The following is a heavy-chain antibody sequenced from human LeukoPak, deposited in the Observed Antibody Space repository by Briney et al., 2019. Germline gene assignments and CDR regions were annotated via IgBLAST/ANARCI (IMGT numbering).Heavy chain of an antibody. CDR2: INHSGST. J-gene: IGHJ6*03. CDR1: GGSFSGYY. Sequence: PSETLSLTCAVYGGSFSGYYWSWIRQPPGKGLEWIGEINHSGSTNYNPSLKSRVTISVDTSKNQFSLKLSSVTAADTAVYYCARRRGPYDFWSGYYTGNYMDVWGKGTTVTVSS. D-gene: IGHD3-3*01. V-gene: IGHV4-34*01. CDR3: ARRRGPYDFWSGYYTGNYMDV.